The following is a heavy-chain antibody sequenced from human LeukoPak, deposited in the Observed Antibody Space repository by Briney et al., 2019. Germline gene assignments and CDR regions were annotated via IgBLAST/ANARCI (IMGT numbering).Heavy chain of an antibody. CDR1: DGSISGYY. V-gene: IGHV4-59*01. D-gene: IGHD5-24*01. J-gene: IGHJ4*02. Sequence: SETLSLTCTVSDGSISGYYWNWMRQPPGKGLEWLGFIYYSGGANYNPSLKSRVTISVDTSKNQCSLKLSSVTAADTAVYYCARGQTATLTDYWGQGTLVTVSS. CDR3: ARGQTATLTDY. CDR2: IYYSGGA.